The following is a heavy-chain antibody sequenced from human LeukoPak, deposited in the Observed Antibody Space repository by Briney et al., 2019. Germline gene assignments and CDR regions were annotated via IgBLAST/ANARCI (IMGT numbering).Heavy chain of an antibody. J-gene: IGHJ4*02. V-gene: IGHV3-48*03. D-gene: IGHD6-19*01. Sequence: GGSLRLSCAASGFTFSSYEMNWVRQAPGKGLEWVSYISSSGSTIYYADSVKGRFTISRDNAKNSLYLQMNSLRAEDTAVYYCARGPGIAVADPIDYWGQGTLVTVSS. CDR3: ARGPGIAVADPIDY. CDR2: ISSSGSTI. CDR1: GFTFSSYE.